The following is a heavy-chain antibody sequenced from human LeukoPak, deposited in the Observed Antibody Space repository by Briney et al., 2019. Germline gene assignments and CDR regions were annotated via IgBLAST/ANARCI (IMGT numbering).Heavy chain of an antibody. CDR2: TYHSGTT. CDR3: TRGHYNWNVDYDS. Sequence: PSETLSLTCTVSGGSISSHDWSWSWIRQTPKKGLEWVGYTYHSGTTNYNPSLKSRVTISVDTSKNEFSLRLSSVTAADTAVYYCTRGHYNWNVDYDSWGQGILVTVSS. CDR1: GGSISSHD. D-gene: IGHD1-20*01. V-gene: IGHV4-59*11. J-gene: IGHJ4*02.